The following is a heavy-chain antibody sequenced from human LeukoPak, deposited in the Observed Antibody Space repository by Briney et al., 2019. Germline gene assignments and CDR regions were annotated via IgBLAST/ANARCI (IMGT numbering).Heavy chain of an antibody. CDR3: ARDYTGYFP. Sequence: GGSLRLSCAASGFTFTSYAMNWVRQAPGKGLEWVSAISGSGVSTFCADSVKGRFTISRDNSKNTLYLQMNSLRAEDTAVYYCARDYTGYFPWGQGTLVIVSS. V-gene: IGHV3-23*01. D-gene: IGHD3-9*01. CDR1: GFTFTSYA. J-gene: IGHJ5*02. CDR2: ISGSGVST.